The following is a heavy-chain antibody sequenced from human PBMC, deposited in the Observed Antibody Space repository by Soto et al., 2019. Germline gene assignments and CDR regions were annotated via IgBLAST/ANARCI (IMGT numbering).Heavy chain of an antibody. J-gene: IGHJ4*02. CDR1: GGTFSSYA. CDR3: AVDLAPGNWNYGSPFAY. D-gene: IGHD1-7*01. CDR2: IIPIFGTA. Sequence: EASVKVSCKASGGTFSSYAISWVRQAPGQGLEWMGGIIPIFGTANYAQKFQGRVTITADESTSTAYMELSSLRSEDTAVYYCAVDLAPGNWNYGSPFAYWGQGTLVTVSS. V-gene: IGHV1-69*13.